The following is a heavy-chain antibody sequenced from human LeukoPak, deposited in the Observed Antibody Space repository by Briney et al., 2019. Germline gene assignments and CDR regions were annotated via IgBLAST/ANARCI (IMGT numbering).Heavy chain of an antibody. CDR1: GFIFSSYS. V-gene: IGHV3-23*01. Sequence: PGGSLRLSCAASGFIFSSYSMSWVRQAPGKGLEWVSVITGSGGNTYYADSVKGRFTISKDNSKNTLYLQMNSLRAEDTAVYYCAKDHALAVAGTHYYYYGMDVWGQGTTVTVSS. CDR2: ITGSGGNT. J-gene: IGHJ6*02. CDR3: AKDHALAVAGTHYYYYGMDV. D-gene: IGHD6-19*01.